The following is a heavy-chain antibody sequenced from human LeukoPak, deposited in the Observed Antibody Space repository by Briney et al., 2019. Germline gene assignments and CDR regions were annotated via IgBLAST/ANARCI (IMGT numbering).Heavy chain of an antibody. CDR3: ARCPRDNCRGGFDY. Sequence: GSLRLSCTPSGFTFSNNATTWVRQAPGEGLEWVSSINDRGTHTYYTDSVRGRFTISRDNFNNRLFLQMDSLRAGDTAFYYCARCPRDNCRGGFDYWGQGALVTVSS. CDR2: INDRGTHT. CDR1: GFTFSNNA. V-gene: IGHV3-23*01. J-gene: IGHJ4*02. D-gene: IGHD1-1*01.